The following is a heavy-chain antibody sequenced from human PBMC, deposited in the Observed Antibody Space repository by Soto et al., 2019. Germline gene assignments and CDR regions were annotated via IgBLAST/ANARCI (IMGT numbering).Heavy chain of an antibody. D-gene: IGHD3-22*01. CDR3: ASGGYYDSSGYYFDAFDI. J-gene: IGHJ3*02. CDR1: GGTFSSYA. V-gene: IGHV1-69*01. CDR2: IIPIFGTA. Sequence: QVQLVQSGAEVKKTGSSVKVSCKASGGTFSSYAISWVRQAPGQGLEWMGGIIPIFGTANYAQKFQGRVTITADESTSTAYMELSSLRYEDTAVYYCASGGYYDSSGYYFDAFDIWGKGTMVTVSS.